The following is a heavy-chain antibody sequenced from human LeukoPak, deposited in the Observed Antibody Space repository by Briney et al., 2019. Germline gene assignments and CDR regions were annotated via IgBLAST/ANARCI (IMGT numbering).Heavy chain of an antibody. CDR2: IIPIFGTA. Sequence: SVKVSCKASGGTFSGYAISWVRQAPGQGLEWMGRIIPIFGTANYAQKFQGRVTITTDESTSTAYMELSSLRSEDTAVYYCAREIMASYSGSYYFDYWGQGTLVTVSS. CDR1: GGTFSGYA. J-gene: IGHJ4*02. D-gene: IGHD1-26*01. CDR3: AREIMASYSGSYYFDY. V-gene: IGHV1-69*05.